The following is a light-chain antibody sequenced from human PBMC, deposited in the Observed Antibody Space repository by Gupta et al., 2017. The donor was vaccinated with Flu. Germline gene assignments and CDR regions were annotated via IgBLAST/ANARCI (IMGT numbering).Light chain of an antibody. CDR3: SYSKTTNTLCV. CDR1: SSDLGGYNY. CDR2: LVR. V-gene: IGLV2-14*01. J-gene: IGLJ2*01. Sequence: QSALTQPASVSGSPGQSITIPCTGTSSDLGGYNYVSWYQQHPGKAPNRLIVLVRNRPSGVSTRFSCYTSGTTASPPIIGLQAEEEADDYCSYSKTTNTLCVFGGGTKLTVL.